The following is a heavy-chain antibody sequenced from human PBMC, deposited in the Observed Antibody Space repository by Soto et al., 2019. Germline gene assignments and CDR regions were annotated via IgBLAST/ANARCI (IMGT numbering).Heavy chain of an antibody. Sequence: GGSLRLSCAASGFTFSSYAMHWVRQAPGKGLERVAVISYDGSNKYYADSLKGRFTIPRDNSKNTLYVQMNSLRAEDTAVYYCARGGELLNSYYYYGMDVWGQGTTVTVSS. CDR2: ISYDGSNK. CDR3: ARGGELLNSYYYYGMDV. CDR1: GFTFSSYA. D-gene: IGHD1-26*01. J-gene: IGHJ6*02. V-gene: IGHV3-30-3*01.